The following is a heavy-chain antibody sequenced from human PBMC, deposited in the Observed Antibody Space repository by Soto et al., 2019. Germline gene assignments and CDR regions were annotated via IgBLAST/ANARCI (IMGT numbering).Heavy chain of an antibody. D-gene: IGHD6-13*01. CDR2: INSDGSST. CDR3: ARDLQVIAAAGTPYYYYGMDV. Sequence: PGGSLRLSCAASGFTFSSYWMQWGRQAPGKGMVWVSRINSDGSSTSYADSVKGRFTISRDNAKNTLYLQMNSLRAEDTAVYYCARDLQVIAAAGTPYYYYGMDVWGQGTTVTVSS. J-gene: IGHJ6*02. V-gene: IGHV3-74*01. CDR1: GFTFSSYW.